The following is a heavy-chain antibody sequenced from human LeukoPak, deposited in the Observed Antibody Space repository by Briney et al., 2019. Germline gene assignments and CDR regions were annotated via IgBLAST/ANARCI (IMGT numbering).Heavy chain of an antibody. J-gene: IGHJ4*02. CDR1: GFTFTNYG. V-gene: IGHV3-23*01. CDR2: ISGGGSTT. D-gene: IGHD5-18*01. CDR3: PAPVTEPGY. Sequence: PGRSLRLSCAASGFTFTNYGMTSVRQAPGEGLEWVSSISGGGSTTYYADSVKGRFTISRDNSKNTLYLQMNSLRAEDTAVYYGPAPVTEPGYWGQGTLVTVSS.